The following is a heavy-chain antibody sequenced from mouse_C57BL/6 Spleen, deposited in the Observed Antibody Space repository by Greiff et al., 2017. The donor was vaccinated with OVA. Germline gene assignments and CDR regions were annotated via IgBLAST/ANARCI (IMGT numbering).Heavy chain of an antibody. CDR1: GYTFTSYW. Sequence: QVQLQQPGAELVKPGASVKLSCKASGYTFTSYWMQWVKQRPGQGLEWIGEIDPSDSYTNYNHKFKGKATLTVDTPSSTAYMQLSSLTSEDSAVYYCGRASWDYFDYWGQGTTLTVSS. CDR2: IDPSDSYT. J-gene: IGHJ2*01. V-gene: IGHV1-50*01. CDR3: GRASWDYFDY. D-gene: IGHD4-1*01.